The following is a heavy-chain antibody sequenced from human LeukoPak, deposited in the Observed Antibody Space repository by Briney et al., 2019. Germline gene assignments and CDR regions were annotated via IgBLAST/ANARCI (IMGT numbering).Heavy chain of an antibody. Sequence: SETLSLTCAVSGGSISSSNWWSWVRQPPGKGLEWIGEIYHSGSTNYNPSLKSRVTISVDKSKNQFSLKLSSVTAADTAVYYCARKAVGETSNYFDYWGQGTLVTVSS. V-gene: IGHV4-4*02. D-gene: IGHD1-26*01. CDR1: GGSISSSNW. J-gene: IGHJ4*02. CDR3: ARKAVGETSNYFDY. CDR2: IYHSGST.